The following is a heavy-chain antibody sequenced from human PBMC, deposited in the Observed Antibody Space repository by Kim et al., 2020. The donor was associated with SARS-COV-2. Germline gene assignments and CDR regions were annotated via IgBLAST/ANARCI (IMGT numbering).Heavy chain of an antibody. J-gene: IGHJ4*02. D-gene: IGHD3-9*01. Sequence: GGSLRLSCAASGFTFSSYGMHWVRQAPGKGLEWVAVIWYDGSNKYYADSVKGRFTISRDNSKNTLYLQMNSLRAEDTAVYYCARGLLTGYQYYFDYWGQGTLVTVSS. CDR3: ARGLLTGYQYYFDY. CDR1: GFTFSSYG. CDR2: IWYDGSNK. V-gene: IGHV3-33*01.